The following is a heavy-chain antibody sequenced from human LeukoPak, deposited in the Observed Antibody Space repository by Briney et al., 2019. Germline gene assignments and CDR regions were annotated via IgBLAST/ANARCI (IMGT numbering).Heavy chain of an antibody. Sequence: GGSLRLSCAASGFTFSSYWMHWVRQAPGKGLVWVSRINSDGSNTSYADSVKGRFMISRDNAKNTMYLQMNSLRAEDTAVYYCARVVTTSEDWGQGTLVTVSA. V-gene: IGHV3-74*01. CDR3: ARVVTTSED. D-gene: IGHD1-14*01. CDR2: INSDGSNT. CDR1: GFTFSSYW. J-gene: IGHJ4*02.